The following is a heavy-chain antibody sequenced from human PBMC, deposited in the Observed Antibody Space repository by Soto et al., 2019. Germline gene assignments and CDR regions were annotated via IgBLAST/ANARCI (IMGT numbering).Heavy chain of an antibody. Sequence: EVQLLESGGGLVQPGGSLRLSCAASGFTFSSYAMSWVRQAPGKGLEWVSAISGSGGSTYYADSVKGRFTISRDNSKNTLYLQMDSLRAEDTDVYYCAKDPGIAVAGTGYWGQGTLVTVSS. J-gene: IGHJ4*02. CDR1: GFTFSSYA. D-gene: IGHD6-19*01. CDR3: AKDPGIAVAGTGY. CDR2: ISGSGGST. V-gene: IGHV3-23*01.